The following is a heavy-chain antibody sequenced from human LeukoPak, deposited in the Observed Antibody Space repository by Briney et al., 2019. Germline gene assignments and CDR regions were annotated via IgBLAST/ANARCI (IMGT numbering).Heavy chain of an antibody. V-gene: IGHV3-21*01. D-gene: IGHD4-17*01. CDR1: GFTFSSYS. CDR3: ARDSGYRDHGDPSLFCY. Sequence: GGSLRLSCAASGFTFSSYSMNWVRQAPGKGLEWVSSVSSSSSYIYYADSVKGRFTISRDNAKNSLYLQMNSLRAEDTAVYYCARDSGYRDHGDPSLFCYWGQGTLVTVSS. CDR2: VSSSSSYI. J-gene: IGHJ4*02.